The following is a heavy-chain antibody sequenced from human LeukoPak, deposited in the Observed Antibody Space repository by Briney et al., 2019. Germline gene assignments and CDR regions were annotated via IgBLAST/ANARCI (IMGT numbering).Heavy chain of an antibody. CDR3: ARDSGYYFDS. CDR2: IYYSGST. J-gene: IGHJ4*02. Sequence: KPSETLSLTCAVYGGSFSGYYWSWIRQPPGKGLEWIGYIYYSGSTNYNPSLKSRVTISVDTSKNQFSLKLSSVTAADTAVYYCARDSGYYFDSWGQGTLVTVSS. CDR1: GGSFSGYY. V-gene: IGHV4-59*01.